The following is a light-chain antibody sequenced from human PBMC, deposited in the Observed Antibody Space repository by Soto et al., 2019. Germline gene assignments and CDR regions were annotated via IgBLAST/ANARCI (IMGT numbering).Light chain of an antibody. J-gene: IGKJ5*01. CDR1: QSISSY. Sequence: ESGLTQSPGALSLSAVVRATLSCRAIQSISSYLAWYQQKPGQAPRLLLYDASNRATGIPARFSGSGFGTNFTLTIRSVGPEDFAVYYCQQRNNWPPPVTFGQGTRLEIK. CDR2: DAS. CDR3: QQRNNWPPPVT. V-gene: IGKV3-11*01.